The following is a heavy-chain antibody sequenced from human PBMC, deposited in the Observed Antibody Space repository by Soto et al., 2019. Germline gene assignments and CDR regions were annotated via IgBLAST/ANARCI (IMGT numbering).Heavy chain of an antibody. CDR1: GFPINKAW. D-gene: IGHD3-3*01. Sequence: EVQLVESGGGLVKPGGSLTLSCAVSGFPINKAWMGWVRQGPGKGLEWVGRLKSVSDGGKAEYTAPVRDRFTISRDDSKNMMYLQMNNLQAEDTAVYFCTTMRWNFWSTEWGQGTLVTVSS. J-gene: IGHJ4*02. V-gene: IGHV3-15*01. CDR3: TTMRWNFWSTE. CDR2: LKSVSDGGKA.